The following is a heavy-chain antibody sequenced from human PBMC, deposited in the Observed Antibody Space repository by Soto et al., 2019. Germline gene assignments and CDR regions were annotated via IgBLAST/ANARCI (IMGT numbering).Heavy chain of an antibody. CDR2: INPSGGST. CDR3: ARDQVPYYYDSSDPVAAFHI. D-gene: IGHD3-22*01. CDR1: GYTFTSYY. V-gene: IGHV1-46*01. Sequence: ASVKVSCNASGYTFTSYYMHWVRQAPGQGLEWMGIINPSGGSTSYAQKFQGRVTMTRDTSTSTVYMELSRMRSEETAVYYCARDQVPYYYDSSDPVAAFHIWGQGKMVTV. J-gene: IGHJ3*02.